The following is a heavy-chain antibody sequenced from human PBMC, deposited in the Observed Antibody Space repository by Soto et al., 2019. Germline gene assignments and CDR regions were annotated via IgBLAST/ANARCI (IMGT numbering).Heavy chain of an antibody. CDR3: ARAEVYYDSSGYYPGYYFDY. Sequence: PGGSLRLSCAASGFTFSSYGMHWVRQAPGKGLEWVAVIWYDGSNKYYADSVKGRFTISRDNSKNTLYLQMNSLRAEDTAVYYCARAEVYYDSSGYYPGYYFDYWGQGTLVTVS. CDR1: GFTFSSYG. D-gene: IGHD3-22*01. J-gene: IGHJ4*02. V-gene: IGHV3-33*01. CDR2: IWYDGSNK.